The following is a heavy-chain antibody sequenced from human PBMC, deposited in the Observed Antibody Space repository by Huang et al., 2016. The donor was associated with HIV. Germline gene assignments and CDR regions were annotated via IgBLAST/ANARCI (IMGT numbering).Heavy chain of an antibody. J-gene: IGHJ4*02. CDR1: GFTFSDYY. CDR3: ARRSAFYRLDY. Sequence: QVQLVESGGGLVKPGGSLRLSCAASGFTFSDYYMSWIRQTPGKGLEWISYISSSENSIYDADSVKGRFTISRDDAKNSLYLQMNSLRADDTAVYYCARRSAFYRLDYWGQGTLVTVSS. V-gene: IGHV3-11*01. D-gene: IGHD3-10*01. CDR2: ISSSENSI.